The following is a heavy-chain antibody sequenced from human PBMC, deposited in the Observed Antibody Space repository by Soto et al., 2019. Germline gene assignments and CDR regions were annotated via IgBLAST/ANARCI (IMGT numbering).Heavy chain of an antibody. CDR2: ISSSSSTI. Sequence: GGSLSLSCAASGFTFSSYSMNWVRQAPGKGLEWVSYISSSSSTIYYADSVKGRFTISRDNAKNSLYLQMNSLRDEDTAVYYCARDLVPATYYYYYGMDVWGQGTTVTVSS. D-gene: IGHD2-2*01. J-gene: IGHJ6*02. V-gene: IGHV3-48*02. CDR3: ARDLVPATYYYYYGMDV. CDR1: GFTFSSYS.